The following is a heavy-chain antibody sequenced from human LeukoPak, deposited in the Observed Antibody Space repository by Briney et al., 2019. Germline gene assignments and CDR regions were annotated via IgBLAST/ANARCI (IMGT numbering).Heavy chain of an antibody. V-gene: IGHV1-18*01. CDR3: AREAGGPDMYAFDI. D-gene: IGHD3-9*01. CDR1: GYTFTSYG. CDR2: ISAYNGNT. Sequence: ASVKVSCKASGYTFTSYGISWVRQAPGQGLEWMGWISAYNGNTNYAQKLQGRVTMTTDTSTSTAYMELRSLRSDDTAVYYCAREAGGPDMYAFDIWGQGTMVTVSS. J-gene: IGHJ3*02.